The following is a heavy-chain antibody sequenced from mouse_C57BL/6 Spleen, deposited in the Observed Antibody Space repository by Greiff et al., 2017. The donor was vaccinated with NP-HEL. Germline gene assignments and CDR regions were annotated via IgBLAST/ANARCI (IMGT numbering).Heavy chain of an antibody. CDR3: ARCDGTTGSFDF. CDR2: IYPSDSET. Sequence: VQLQQSGAELVRPGSSVKLSCKASGYTFTSYWMDWVKQRPGQGLEWIGNIYPSDSETHYNQKFKDKATLTVDKSSSTAYMQLSSLTSEDSAVYYGARCDGTTGSFDFWGTGTTVTVSS. J-gene: IGHJ1*03. CDR1: GYTFTSYW. D-gene: IGHD1-1*01. V-gene: IGHV1-61*01.